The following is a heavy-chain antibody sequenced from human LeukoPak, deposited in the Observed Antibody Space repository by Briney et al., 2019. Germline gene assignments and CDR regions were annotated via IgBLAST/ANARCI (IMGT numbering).Heavy chain of an antibody. D-gene: IGHD2-15*01. CDR2: INHSGST. CDR3: ANARMVDAFDI. V-gene: IGHV4-34*01. CDR1: GGPFSGYY. J-gene: IGHJ3*02. Sequence: PSETLSLTCAVYGGPFSGYYWSWIRQPPGKGLEWIGEINHSGSTNYNPSLKSRVTISVDTSKNQFSLKLSSVTAADTAVYYCANARMVDAFDIWGQGTMVTVSS.